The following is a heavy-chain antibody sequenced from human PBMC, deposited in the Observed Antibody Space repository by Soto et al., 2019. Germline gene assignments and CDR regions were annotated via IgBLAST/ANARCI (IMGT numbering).Heavy chain of an antibody. CDR3: ARETYYYDSSGYQGLDY. D-gene: IGHD3-22*01. CDR2: IYYSGST. V-gene: IGHV4-61*01. Sequence: SETLSLTCTVSGGSVSSGSYYWSWIRQPPGKGLEWIGYIYYSGSTNYNPSLKSRVTISVDTSKNQFSLKLSSVTAADTAVYYCARETYYYDSSGYQGLDYWGQGTLATVSS. J-gene: IGHJ4*02. CDR1: GGSVSSGSYY.